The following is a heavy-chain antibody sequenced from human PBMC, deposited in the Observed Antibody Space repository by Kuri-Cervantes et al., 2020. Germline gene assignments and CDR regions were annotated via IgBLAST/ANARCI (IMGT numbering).Heavy chain of an antibody. CDR2: INPNSGGT. V-gene: IGHV1-2*02. CDR1: GYTFTGYY. D-gene: IGHD1-7*01. Sequence: ASVKVSCKASGYTFTGYYMIWVRQAPGQGLEWMGWINPNSGGTKFAQKFQGRVTMTRDTSISTAYMELSRLTSGDTAVYYCARGSLITGTRWFDPWGQGTLVTVSS. CDR3: ARGSLITGTRWFDP. J-gene: IGHJ5*02.